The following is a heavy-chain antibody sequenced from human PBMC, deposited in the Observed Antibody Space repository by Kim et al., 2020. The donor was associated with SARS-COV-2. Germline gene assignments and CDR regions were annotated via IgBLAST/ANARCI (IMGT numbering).Heavy chain of an antibody. CDR1: GFTFNIYW. Sequence: GGSLRLSCVASGFTFNIYWMHWVRQTPGKGLVWVSRINSDGSSRSYADSVKGRFTISRDNTKNTLYLQMNSLRAKDTAVYYCTRDSYYYDSGSYYYHGMDVWGQGTTVTVSS. CDR2: INSDGSSR. CDR3: TRDSYYYDSGSYYYHGMDV. V-gene: IGHV3-74*01. D-gene: IGHD3-10*01. J-gene: IGHJ6*02.